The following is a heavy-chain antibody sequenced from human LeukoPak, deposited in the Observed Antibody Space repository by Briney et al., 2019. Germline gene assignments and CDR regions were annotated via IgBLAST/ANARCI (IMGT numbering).Heavy chain of an antibody. CDR1: VLTFRDFY. CDR3: ARGRGYCRGGSCPRRAFDI. Sequence: GGSLRLSCPATVLTFRDFYLSWFGQAPGKGLEWVSFISSSGSTIYYADSMKGRFTISRDNAKNSVYLQMNSLRAEDTAVYYCARGRGYCRGGSCPRRAFDIWGQGTVVTVSS. J-gene: IGHJ3*02. D-gene: IGHD2-15*01. CDR2: ISSSGSTI. V-gene: IGHV3-11*01.